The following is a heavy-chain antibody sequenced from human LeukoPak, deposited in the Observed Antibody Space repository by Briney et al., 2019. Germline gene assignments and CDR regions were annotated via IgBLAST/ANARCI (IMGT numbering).Heavy chain of an antibody. J-gene: IGHJ6*02. CDR2: IIPIFGTA. CDR1: GGTFSSYA. Sequence: GASVKVSCKASGGTFSSYAISWVRQAPGQGLEWMGGIIPIFGTANYAQKFQGGVTITADESTSTAYMELSSLRSEDTAVYYCARAHYYDSSGYYYVYYYGMDVWGQGTTVTVSS. CDR3: ARAHYYDSSGYYYVYYYGMDV. V-gene: IGHV1-69*13. D-gene: IGHD3-22*01.